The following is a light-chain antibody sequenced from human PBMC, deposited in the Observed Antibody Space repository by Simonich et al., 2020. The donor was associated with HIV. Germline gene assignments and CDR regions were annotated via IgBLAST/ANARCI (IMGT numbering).Light chain of an antibody. CDR1: QSVRRSD. Sequence: EIVMTQSPAPLSVSPGERATLSCMTSQSVRRSDLAWYQQKPGQAPILLIYGASSRATGIPDRFSGSGSGTDFTLTIGRLEPEDFAVYYCQQYGSSRTFGQGTKVEIK. J-gene: IGKJ1*01. V-gene: IGKV3-20*01. CDR2: GAS. CDR3: QQYGSSRT.